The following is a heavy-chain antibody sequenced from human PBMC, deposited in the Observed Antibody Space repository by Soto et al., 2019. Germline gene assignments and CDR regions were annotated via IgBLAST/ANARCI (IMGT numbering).Heavy chain of an antibody. CDR1: GYTFTSYD. CDR3: AISTSIALVPAAPRYYSGMDV. J-gene: IGHJ6*02. CDR2: MNPNSGNT. D-gene: IGHD2-2*01. Sequence: ASVKVSCKASGYTFTSYDINWVRQATGQGLEWMGWMNPNSGNTGYAQKFQGRVTMTRNTSISTAYMELSSLRSEDTAVYYCAISTSIALVPAAPRYYSGMDVWGQGTTVTVSS. V-gene: IGHV1-8*01.